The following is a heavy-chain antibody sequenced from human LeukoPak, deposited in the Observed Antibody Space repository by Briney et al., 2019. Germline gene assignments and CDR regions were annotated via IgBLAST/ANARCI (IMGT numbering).Heavy chain of an antibody. J-gene: IGHJ4*02. Sequence: ASVKVSCKASGYTFTGYYMHWVRQAPGQGLEWMGRINPNSGGTNYAQKFQGRVTMTRDTSISTAYMELSRLRSDDTAVYYCASVFDYDSSGYRADYWGQGTLVTVSS. CDR2: INPNSGGT. D-gene: IGHD3-22*01. CDR3: ASVFDYDSSGYRADY. V-gene: IGHV1-2*06. CDR1: GYTFTGYY.